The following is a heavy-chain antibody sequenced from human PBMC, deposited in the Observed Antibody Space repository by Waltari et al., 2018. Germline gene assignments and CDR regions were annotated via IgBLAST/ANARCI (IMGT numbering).Heavy chain of an antibody. J-gene: IGHJ4*02. D-gene: IGHD1-26*01. Sequence: QVQLQESGPGLVKPSQTLSLTCTVSGGSISSGGYYWSWIRPHPGKGLEWIGYIYYSGSTYYNPSIKSRVTIAVDTSKNQFSLKLSSVTAADTAVYYWARAGRGELLGGEDYWGQGTLVTVSS. V-gene: IGHV4-31*03. CDR3: ARAGRGELLGGEDY. CDR1: GGSISSGGYY. CDR2: IYYSGST.